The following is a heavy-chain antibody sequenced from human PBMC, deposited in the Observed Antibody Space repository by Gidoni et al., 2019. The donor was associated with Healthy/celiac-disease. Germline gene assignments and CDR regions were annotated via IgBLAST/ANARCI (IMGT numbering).Heavy chain of an antibody. Sequence: EVQLLESGGGLVQPGGSLRLSCAASGFTFSSSAMSGVRQAPGKGLEWVSAISGSGGSTYYADSVKGRFTISRDNSKNTLYLQMNSLRAEDTAVYYCVRQQLVRGATKQKYFDYWGQGTLVTVSS. V-gene: IGHV3-23*01. CDR2: ISGSGGST. J-gene: IGHJ4*02. CDR1: GFTFSSSA. D-gene: IGHD6-13*01. CDR3: VRQQLVRGATKQKYFDY.